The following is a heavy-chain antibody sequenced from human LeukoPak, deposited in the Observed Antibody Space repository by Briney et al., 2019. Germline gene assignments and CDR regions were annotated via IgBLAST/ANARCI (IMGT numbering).Heavy chain of an antibody. CDR1: GYTFTSNY. J-gene: IGHJ5*02. Sequence: ASVKVSCKAFGYTFTSNYMHWVRQAPGQGPEWMGVISPSGGSTTYAQKFQGRVTLTRDMSTSTDYLELSSLRSEDTAVYYCARDNSVRDEAWWFNPWAREPWSPFPQ. CDR2: ISPSGGST. V-gene: IGHV1-46*01. CDR3: ARDNSVRDEAWWFNP. D-gene: IGHD5-24*01.